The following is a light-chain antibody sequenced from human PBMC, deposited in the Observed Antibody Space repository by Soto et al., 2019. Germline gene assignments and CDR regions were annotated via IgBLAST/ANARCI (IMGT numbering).Light chain of an antibody. CDR2: EGS. V-gene: IGLV2-23*01. CDR3: CSYAWSSTV. J-gene: IGLJ2*01. CDR1: SSDVGISNL. Sequence: QSALTQPASVSGSPGQSITISCTGTSSDVGISNLVSWYQQHPGKAPKLMIYEGSKRPSGVSNRFSGSKSGNTASLTISGLQAEDEADYYCCSYAWSSTVFGGGTKLTVL.